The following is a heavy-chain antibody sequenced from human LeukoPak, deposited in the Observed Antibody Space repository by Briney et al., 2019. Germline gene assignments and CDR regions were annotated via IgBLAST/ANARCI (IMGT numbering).Heavy chain of an antibody. V-gene: IGHV3-30*04. CDR3: AKDYYDSSGYFDY. J-gene: IGHJ4*02. CDR2: ISYDGSNK. CDR1: GFTFSSYA. Sequence: GGSLRLSCAASGFTFSSYAMHWVRQAPGKGLEWVAVISYDGSNKYYADSVKGRFTISRDNSKNTLYLQMNSLRAEDTAVYYCAKDYYDSSGYFDYWGQGTLVTVSS. D-gene: IGHD3-22*01.